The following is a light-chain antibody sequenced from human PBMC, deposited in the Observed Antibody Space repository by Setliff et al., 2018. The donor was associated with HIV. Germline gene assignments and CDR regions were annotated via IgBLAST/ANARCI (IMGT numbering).Light chain of an antibody. J-gene: IGLJ1*01. Sequence: QSALTQPRSVSGSPGQSVTISCTGTSSDVGGYDYVSWFQQPPGKAPLLIIYDVTKRPSGVPDRFSGSRSGNTASLTVSGLQAEDEADYYCTSYAGSNTYVFGTGTKVTVL. CDR3: TSYAGSNTYV. V-gene: IGLV2-11*01. CDR1: SSDVGGYDY. CDR2: DVT.